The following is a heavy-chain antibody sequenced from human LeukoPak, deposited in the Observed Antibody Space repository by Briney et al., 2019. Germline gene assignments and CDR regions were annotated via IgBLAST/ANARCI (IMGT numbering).Heavy chain of an antibody. CDR3: ARCSRIQLWFDY. V-gene: IGHV3-11*01. CDR2: ISSSGSTI. Sequence: GGSLRLSCAASGFTFSDYYMSWIRQAPGKGLEWVSYISSSGSTIYYADSVKGRFTISRDNAKNSLYLQTNSLRAEDTAVYYCARCSRIQLWFDYWGQGTLVTVSS. D-gene: IGHD5-18*01. J-gene: IGHJ4*02. CDR1: GFTFSDYY.